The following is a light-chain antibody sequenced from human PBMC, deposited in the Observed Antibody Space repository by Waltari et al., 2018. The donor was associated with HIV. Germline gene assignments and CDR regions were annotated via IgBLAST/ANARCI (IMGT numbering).Light chain of an antibody. CDR1: QNIYHY. CDR3: QQSSDLPST. CDR2: AAS. V-gene: IGKV1-39*01. Sequence: DIQMTQSPSSLSASIGDRVTITCRASQNIYHYLNWYQHEPGKPPKLLIYAASTLQSGVPSRFSASGSGTDFTLTIDNLQPEDFATYYCQQSSDLPSTFGPGTKVDLK. J-gene: IGKJ3*01.